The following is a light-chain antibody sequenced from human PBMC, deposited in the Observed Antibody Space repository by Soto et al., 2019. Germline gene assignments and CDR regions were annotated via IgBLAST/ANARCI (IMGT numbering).Light chain of an antibody. Sequence: DIQMTQSPSSVSASVGDRVTITCRASQIINKWLAWYQQKPGKAPTLLIYAASTLQSGVPSRFSVSGAGADFTLTISSLQPEDFATYDCQQANSFPFTFGPGTTVDIK. CDR1: QIINKW. CDR3: QQANSFPFT. CDR2: AAS. J-gene: IGKJ3*01. V-gene: IGKV1-12*02.